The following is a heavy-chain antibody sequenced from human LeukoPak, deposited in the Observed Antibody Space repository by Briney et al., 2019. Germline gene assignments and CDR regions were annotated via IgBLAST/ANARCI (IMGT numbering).Heavy chain of an antibody. CDR2: MNPNSGNT. CDR3: ASLSSGWFKAFDY. V-gene: IGHV1-8*01. J-gene: IGHJ4*02. CDR1: GYTFSTYD. D-gene: IGHD6-19*01. Sequence: ASVKVSCKASGYTFSTYDINWVRQVTGQGLEWMGWMNPNSGNTGYAQNIQGRVTMTRNTSINTAYMELNSLRAEDTAVYYCASLSSGWFKAFDYWGQGTLVTVSS.